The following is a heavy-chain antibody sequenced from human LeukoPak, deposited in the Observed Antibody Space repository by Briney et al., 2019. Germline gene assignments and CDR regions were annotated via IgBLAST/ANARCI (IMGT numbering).Heavy chain of an antibody. Sequence: GGSLRLSCAATGFTFSSYSMNWVRQAPGKGLEWVSSISSSSSYIYYADSVKGRFTISRDNAKNSLYLQMNSLRAEDTAVYYCARESGTTDFDYWGQGTLVTVSS. D-gene: IGHD1-1*01. V-gene: IGHV3-21*01. CDR3: ARESGTTDFDY. CDR1: GFTFSSYS. CDR2: ISSSSSYI. J-gene: IGHJ4*02.